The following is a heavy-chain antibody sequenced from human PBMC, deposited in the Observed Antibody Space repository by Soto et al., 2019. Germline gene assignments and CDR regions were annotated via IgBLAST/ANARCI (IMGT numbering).Heavy chain of an antibody. D-gene: IGHD2-2*01. J-gene: IGHJ4*02. V-gene: IGHV4-38-2*02. CDR2: IYHSGST. Sequence: SETLSLTCAVSGYSISSGYYWGWIRQPPGKGLEWIGSIYHSGSTYYNPSLKSRVTISVDTSKNQFSLKLSSVTAADTAVYYCAREVPYYCSSTSCYGHWGQGTLVTVSS. CDR3: AREVPYYCSSTSCYGH. CDR1: GYSISSGYY.